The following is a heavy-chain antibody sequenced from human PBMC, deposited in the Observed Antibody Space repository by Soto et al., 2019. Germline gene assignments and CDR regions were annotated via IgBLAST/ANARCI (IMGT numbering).Heavy chain of an antibody. CDR1: GDSINSSTYY. CDR3: ARQPYDSSDYFDY. Sequence: SETLSLTCTVSGDSINSSTYYWAWIRQPPGKGLEWLGSVYYSGTTYYNTSLKSRVTISVDTSRIHFSLKLISVTAADTSVYFCARQPYDSSDYFDYWGQGTLVTVSS. J-gene: IGHJ4*02. D-gene: IGHD3-22*01. V-gene: IGHV4-39*01. CDR2: VYYSGTT.